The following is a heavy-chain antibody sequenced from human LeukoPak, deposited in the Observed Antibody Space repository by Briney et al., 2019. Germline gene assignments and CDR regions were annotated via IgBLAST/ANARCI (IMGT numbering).Heavy chain of an antibody. CDR2: IYSGGST. CDR3: AGYTYGYLNAFDI. J-gene: IGHJ3*02. CDR1: GLTVSSNY. V-gene: IGHV3-53*01. Sequence: PGGSLRLSCAASGLTVSSNYMSWVRQAPGKGLGWVSLIYSGGSTYYADSVKGRFTISRDNSKYTLYLQMNSLRAEDTAVYYCAGYTYGYLNAFDIWGQGTMVTVSS. D-gene: IGHD5-18*01.